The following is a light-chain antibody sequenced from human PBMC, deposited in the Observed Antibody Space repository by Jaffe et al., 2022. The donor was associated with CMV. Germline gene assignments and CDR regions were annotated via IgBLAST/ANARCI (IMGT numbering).Light chain of an antibody. V-gene: IGKV1-12*02. J-gene: IGKJ1*01. CDR1: EGIGTW. Sequence: DTQMTQSPSSVSASVGDTVTITCRASEGIGTWLAWYQQKPGRAPKLLIYTASKLQSGVSSRFSGSGGGTDFTLTIRSVQSEDFATYFCLQVGGFPWTFGQGTRV. CDR3: LQVGGFPWT. CDR2: TAS.